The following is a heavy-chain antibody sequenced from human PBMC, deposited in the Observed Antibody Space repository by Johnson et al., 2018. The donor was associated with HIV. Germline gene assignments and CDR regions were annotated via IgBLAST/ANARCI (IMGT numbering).Heavy chain of an antibody. CDR3: ARGGKRVMAACDI. CDR2: ISYDGSNK. Sequence: QVQLVESGGGVVQPGRSLRLSCAASGFTFSSYAMHWVRQSPGKGLEWVAVISYDGSNKYYADSVKGRFTISRDNSKNTLYLHMNSLGAEDTAVYYCARGGKRVMAACDIWGQGTMVTVSS. D-gene: IGHD3-16*01. V-gene: IGHV3-30-3*01. J-gene: IGHJ3*02. CDR1: GFTFSSYA.